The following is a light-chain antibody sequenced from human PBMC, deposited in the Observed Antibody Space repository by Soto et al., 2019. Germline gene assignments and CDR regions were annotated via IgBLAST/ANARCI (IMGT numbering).Light chain of an antibody. V-gene: IGLV2-14*01. Sequence: QSALTQPASVSGSPGQSITISCTGTSSDVGGYNFVSWYQQYPGKAPKLMIYEVSNRPSGVSSRFSGSKSGNTASLTISGLQAEDEADYYCSSYSGTSTLDVFGPGTKVTVL. CDR2: EVS. CDR3: SSYSGTSTLDV. CDR1: SSDVGGYNF. J-gene: IGLJ1*01.